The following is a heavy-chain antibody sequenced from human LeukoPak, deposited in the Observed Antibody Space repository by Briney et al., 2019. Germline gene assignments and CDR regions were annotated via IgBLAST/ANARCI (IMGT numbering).Heavy chain of an antibody. V-gene: IGHV3-48*03. CDR1: GFPLSSFE. D-gene: IGHD3-16*01. CDR3: ARENYVRGYDF. Sequence: GGSLRLSCAASGFPLSSFEMNWVRQAPGKGPEWIAYIDVTGKKIRYADSVKGRFTISRDNANSSVYLQMNSLRADDTAVYYCARENYVRGYDFWGLGTLVTVSS. CDR2: IDVTGKKI. J-gene: IGHJ4*02.